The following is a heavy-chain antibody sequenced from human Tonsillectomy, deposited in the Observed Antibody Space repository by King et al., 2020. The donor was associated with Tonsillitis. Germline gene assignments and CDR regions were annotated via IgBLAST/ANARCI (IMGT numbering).Heavy chain of an antibody. V-gene: IGHV4-34*01. Sequence: VQLQQWGAGLLKPSETLSLTCAVYGGSFSGYYWSWIRQPPGKGLEWIGEINHSGSTNYNPSLKSRVTISVDTSKNQFSLKLSSVTAADTAVYYCARGARYCSSTSCYSGSHYYYYGMDVWGQGTTVTVSS. CDR2: INHSGST. D-gene: IGHD2-2*01. CDR1: GGSFSGYY. CDR3: ARGARYCSSTSCYSGSHYYYYGMDV. J-gene: IGHJ6*02.